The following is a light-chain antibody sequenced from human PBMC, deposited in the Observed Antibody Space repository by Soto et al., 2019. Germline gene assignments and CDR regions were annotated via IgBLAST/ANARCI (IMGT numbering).Light chain of an antibody. J-gene: IGKJ1*01. CDR1: QSISNH. Sequence: DIQMPQSPSSLSASVEDRVIITCRASQSISNHLNWYQQKPGKAPKLLIFAASSLQSGVPSRFSGSRSGPDFTLTISSLQPEDFATYYCQQSYGTGTFGQGTKVDI. CDR3: QQSYGTGT. V-gene: IGKV1-39*01. CDR2: AAS.